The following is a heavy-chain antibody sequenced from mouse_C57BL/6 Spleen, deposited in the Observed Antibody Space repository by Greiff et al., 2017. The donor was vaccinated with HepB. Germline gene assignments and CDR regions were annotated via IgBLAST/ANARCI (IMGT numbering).Heavy chain of an antibody. Sequence: EVKLMESGGGLVKPGGSLKLSCAASGFTFSSYAMSWVRQTPEKRLEWVATISDGGSYTYYPDNVKGRFTISRDNARNTLYLQMSSLKSEDTAMYYCTRGITTVPFAYWGQGTLVTVSA. CDR1: GFTFSSYA. J-gene: IGHJ3*01. D-gene: IGHD1-1*01. CDR2: ISDGGSYT. V-gene: IGHV5-4*03. CDR3: TRGITTVPFAY.